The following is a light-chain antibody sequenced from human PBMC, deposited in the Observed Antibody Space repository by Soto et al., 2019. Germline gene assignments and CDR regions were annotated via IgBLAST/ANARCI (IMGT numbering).Light chain of an antibody. Sequence: QSALTQPASVSGSPGQSITISCTGTSSDVGGYNYVSWYQQHPGKAPKLMIYEVNNRPSGVSNRFSGSKSGNTASLTISGLQAEDEADYYCSSFTSSSTWVFGGGTKSPS. J-gene: IGLJ3*02. CDR2: EVN. CDR3: SSFTSSSTWV. V-gene: IGLV2-14*01. CDR1: SSDVGGYNY.